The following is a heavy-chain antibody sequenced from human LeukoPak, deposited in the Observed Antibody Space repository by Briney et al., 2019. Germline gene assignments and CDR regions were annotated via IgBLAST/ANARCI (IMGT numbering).Heavy chain of an antibody. V-gene: IGHV4-34*01. Sequence: SETLSLTCAVYGGPFSGYYWSWIRQPPGKGLEWIGEINHVGSTKYNPSLKSRVTISVDTSRKRFSLGLSSVAAADTAIYYCARPVYGYSGYDSYYCYMDVWGKGTTVTVSS. CDR3: ARPVYGYSGYDSYYCYMDV. D-gene: IGHD5-12*01. J-gene: IGHJ6*03. CDR2: INHVGST. CDR1: GGPFSGYY.